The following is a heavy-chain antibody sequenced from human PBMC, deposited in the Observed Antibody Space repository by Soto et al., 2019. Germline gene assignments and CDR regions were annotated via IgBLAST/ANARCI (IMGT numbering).Heavy chain of an antibody. CDR1: GDTFSNSV. CDR2: IIPVFGKV. J-gene: IGHJ6*02. Sequence: QVQLVQSGAEVKKPGSSVKVSCKASGDTFSNSVITWVRQAPGQGLECMGGIIPVFGKVDYAQKFQGRVTIAADQATSAAYMELSDLTSEDTAVYYCARGEIEYRGGNWYRGNYGMDVWGQGTTVTVSS. D-gene: IGHD2-21*02. CDR3: ARGEIEYRGGNWYRGNYGMDV. V-gene: IGHV1-69*01.